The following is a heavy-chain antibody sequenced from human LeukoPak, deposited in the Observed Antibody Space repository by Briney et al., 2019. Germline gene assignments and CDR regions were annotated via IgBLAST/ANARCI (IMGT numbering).Heavy chain of an antibody. CDR2: ISSGSTI. CDR1: GFTFSDYY. D-gene: IGHD4-17*01. V-gene: IGHV3-11*01. Sequence: GGSLRLSCAASGFTFSDYYMSWIRQAPGKGLEWVSYISSGSTIYYADSVKGRFTISRDNAKNSLYLQMNSLRAEDTAVYYCARGTVFIWGQGTMVTVSS. CDR3: ARGTVFI. J-gene: IGHJ3*02.